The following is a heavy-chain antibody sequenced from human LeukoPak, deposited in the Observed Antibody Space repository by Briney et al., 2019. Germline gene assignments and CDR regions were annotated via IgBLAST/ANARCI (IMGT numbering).Heavy chain of an antibody. CDR2: IYAGDSDT. D-gene: IGHD3-22*01. J-gene: IGHJ4*02. V-gene: IGHV5-51*01. Sequence: PGESLKISCKGSGYIFTNYWIGWVRQMPGKGLEWMGIIYAGDSDTKYSPSFQGQVTISADRSVSTAYLQWSSLKASDTAMYYCARRRDHYDKGGFDCWGQGTLVTVSS. CDR3: ARRRDHYDKGGFDC. CDR1: GYIFTNYW.